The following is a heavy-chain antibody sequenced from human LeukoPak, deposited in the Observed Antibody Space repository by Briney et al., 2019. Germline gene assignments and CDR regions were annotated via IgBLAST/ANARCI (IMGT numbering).Heavy chain of an antibody. V-gene: IGHV3-21*01. CDR2: IGSSSSYI. J-gene: IGHJ1*01. CDR3: ASLSAAGTSIHLQH. D-gene: IGHD6-13*01. Sequence: GGCLRLSCAASGFTFSSYSMNWVRQAPGKGLEWVSSIGSSSSYIYYADSVKGRFTISRDNAKNSLYLQMNSLRAEDTAVYYCASLSAAGTSIHLQHWGQGTLVTVSS. CDR1: GFTFSSYS.